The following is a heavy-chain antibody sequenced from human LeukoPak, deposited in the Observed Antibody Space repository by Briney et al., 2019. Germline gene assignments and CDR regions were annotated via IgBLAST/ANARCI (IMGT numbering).Heavy chain of an antibody. CDR1: SGSISTSNYY. CDR3: ARGAVGGHNSNFDY. J-gene: IGHJ4*02. D-gene: IGHD5-24*01. Sequence: SETLSLTCTVSSGSISTSNYYWSWIRQPAGKGLEWIGRIYTSGSTNYNPSLKSRVTMSVDTSKNQFSLKLSSVTAADTAVYYCARGAVGGHNSNFDYWGQGTLVTVSS. CDR2: IYTSGST. V-gene: IGHV4-61*02.